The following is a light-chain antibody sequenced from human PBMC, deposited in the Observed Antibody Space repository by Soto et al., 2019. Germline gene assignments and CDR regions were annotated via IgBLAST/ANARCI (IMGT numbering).Light chain of an antibody. CDR2: GAS. V-gene: IGKV3-15*01. Sequence: EIVMTQSPATLSVSPGDRATLSCRASQNISSNLAWYQQKPGQAPRFLIDGASTRATGIPARFSGSGSGTEFTLTISSLQSEDFAVYYCQQYNNWLWTFGQGTKVDIK. CDR3: QQYNNWLWT. CDR1: QNISSN. J-gene: IGKJ1*01.